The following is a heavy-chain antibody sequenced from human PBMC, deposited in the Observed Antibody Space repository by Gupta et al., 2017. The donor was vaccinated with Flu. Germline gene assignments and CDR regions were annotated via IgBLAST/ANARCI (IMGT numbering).Heavy chain of an antibody. CDR3: ATITYYYDSSGYPFDY. CDR1: GYTLTELS. J-gene: IGHJ4*02. CDR2: FDPEDGET. Sequence: QVQLVQSGAEVKKPGASVKVSCKVSGYTLTELSMHWGRQAPGKGLEWMGGFDPEDGETIYAQKFQGRVTMTEDTSTDTAYMELSSLRSEDTAVYYCATITYYYDSSGYPFDYWGQGTLVTVSS. D-gene: IGHD3-22*01. V-gene: IGHV1-24*01.